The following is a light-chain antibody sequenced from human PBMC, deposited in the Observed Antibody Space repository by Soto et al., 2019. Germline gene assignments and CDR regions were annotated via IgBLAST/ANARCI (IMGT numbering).Light chain of an antibody. Sequence: VMTQSPVTLSVSRVDAAXLCXGTSQSVRTNFAWXQQXPGXPPXXLIHDASTRATGIPARLRGSGSGTEFTLTISYLRPEDSAVYFCQHYHDWVTFGGGTKGDIK. CDR3: QHYHDWVT. CDR1: QSVRTN. J-gene: IGKJ4*01. CDR2: DAS. V-gene: IGKV3D-15*01.